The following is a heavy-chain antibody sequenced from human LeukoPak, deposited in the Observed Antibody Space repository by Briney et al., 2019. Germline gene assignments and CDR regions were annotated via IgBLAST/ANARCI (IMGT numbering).Heavy chain of an antibody. CDR3: ARDLGWELVLDQ. CDR2: INPNSGGI. D-gene: IGHD1-26*01. CDR1: GYSFTNYY. Sequence: ASVKVSCKTSGYSFTNYYTHWVRQAPGQGLEWMGWINPNSGGINYAQKFQGRVTLTRDTSIRTTYTELSSLRSDVTAVYFCARDLGWELVLDQWGQGTLVTVSS. J-gene: IGHJ4*02. V-gene: IGHV1-2*02.